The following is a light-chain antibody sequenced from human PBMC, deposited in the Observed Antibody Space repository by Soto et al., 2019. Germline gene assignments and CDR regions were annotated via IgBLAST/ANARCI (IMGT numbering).Light chain of an antibody. CDR1: QRITNNF. CDR2: GAS. Sequence: EIVLTQSPGALSLSPGERATLSCRASQRITNNFLAWFQQNPGLAPRLLIHGASTRASGVPGSFSGGGSGTDFVLTIRRLEPEDFAVYYCQQYCRSQFTVGQGNKLQIK. CDR3: QQYCRSQFT. V-gene: IGKV3-20*01. J-gene: IGKJ2*01.